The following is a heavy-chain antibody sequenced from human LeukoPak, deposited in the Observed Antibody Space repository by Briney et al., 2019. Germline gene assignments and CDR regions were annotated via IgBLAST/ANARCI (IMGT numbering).Heavy chain of an antibody. Sequence: GGALRLSCAASGFTFSNAWMSWVRQAPGKGLEWVSYISHTGSTRAYADSVKGRFTISRDNARNSLYLQMNSLRAEDTAVYYCAIPPLSGTGSSRPLAGMDVWGQGTTVTVSS. D-gene: IGHD3-10*01. CDR2: ISHTGSTR. CDR3: AIPPLSGTGSSRPLAGMDV. CDR1: GFTFSNAW. J-gene: IGHJ6*02. V-gene: IGHV3-11*04.